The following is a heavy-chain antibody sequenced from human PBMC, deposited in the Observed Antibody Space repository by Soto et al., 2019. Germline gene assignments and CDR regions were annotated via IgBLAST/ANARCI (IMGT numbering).Heavy chain of an antibody. D-gene: IGHD2-2*01. CDR3: ARYIPGVRYYGMDV. CDR2: IGESGTPT. CDR1: GFTFSSYA. J-gene: IGHJ6*02. Sequence: EVQLLESGGGLVQPGGSLRLSCAASGFTFSSYAMKWVRQAPGKGLEWVSLIGESGTPTYYPDSVKGRFTISRDNSGNTLFLEMYSLRADDTAVYYCARYIPGVRYYGMDVWGQGTTVTVSS. V-gene: IGHV3-23*01.